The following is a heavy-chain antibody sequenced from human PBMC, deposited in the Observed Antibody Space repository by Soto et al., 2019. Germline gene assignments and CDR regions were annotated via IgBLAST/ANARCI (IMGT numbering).Heavy chain of an antibody. CDR1: GGSISSGGYS. D-gene: IGHD4-17*01. J-gene: IGHJ4*02. Sequence: ASETLSLTCAVSGGSISSGGYSWSWIRQPPGKGLEWIGYIYRSGSTYCNPSLKSRVTISVDRSKNQFSLKLSSVTAADTAVYYCASYGDYDFDYWGQGTLVTVSS. V-gene: IGHV4-30-2*01. CDR3: ASYGDYDFDY. CDR2: IYRSGST.